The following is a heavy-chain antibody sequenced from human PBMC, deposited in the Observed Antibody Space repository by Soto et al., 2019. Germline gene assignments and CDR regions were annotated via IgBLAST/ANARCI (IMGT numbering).Heavy chain of an antibody. J-gene: IGHJ3*01. CDR1: GFTFSYYW. CDR2: IHSDGSST. CDR3: ARGDRGAFDL. V-gene: IGHV3-74*01. Sequence: EVRLVESEGGLVQPGGSLSLSCAASGFTFSYYWMHWVRQAPGQGLLWVSRIHSDGSSTTYADSVKGRFTISRDNAKNTVSLQMNSLRVDDTGVYFCARGDRGAFDLWGQGTMVTVSS. D-gene: IGHD2-21*02.